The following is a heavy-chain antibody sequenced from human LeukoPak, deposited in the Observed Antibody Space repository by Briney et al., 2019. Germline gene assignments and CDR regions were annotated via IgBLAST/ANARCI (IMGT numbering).Heavy chain of an antibody. J-gene: IGHJ4*02. CDR2: INHSGST. CDR3: ARGVSRLAIAVAGSSEFDY. V-gene: IGHV4-34*01. Sequence: SETLSLTCTVSGGSISSYYWSWIRQPPGKGLEWIGEINHSGSTNDNPSLKSRVTISVDTSKNQFSLKLSSVTAADTAVYYCARGVSRLAIAVAGSSEFDYWGQGTLVTVSS. CDR1: GGSISSYY. D-gene: IGHD6-19*01.